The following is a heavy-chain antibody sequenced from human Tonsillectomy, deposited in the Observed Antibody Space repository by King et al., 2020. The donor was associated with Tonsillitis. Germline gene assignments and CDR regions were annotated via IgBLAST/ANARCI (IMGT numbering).Heavy chain of an antibody. Sequence: HVQLVESGGGVVQPGRSLRLSCAASGFTFSSYGMHWVRQAPGKGLEGVAVISYDGSNKYYADSVKGRFTISRDNSKNTLYLQMNSLRAEDTAVYYCAKAALGGYKYYYGMDVWGQGTTVTVSS. CDR1: GFTFSSYG. D-gene: IGHD5-24*01. V-gene: IGHV3-30*18. CDR3: AKAALGGYKYYYGMDV. CDR2: ISYDGSNK. J-gene: IGHJ6*02.